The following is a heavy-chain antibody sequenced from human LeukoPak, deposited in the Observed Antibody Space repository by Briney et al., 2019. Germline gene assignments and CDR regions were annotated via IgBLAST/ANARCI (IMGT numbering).Heavy chain of an antibody. D-gene: IGHD2-2*01. J-gene: IGHJ4*02. Sequence: ASVKVSCKASGYTFTSYGISWVRQAPGQGLEWMGWISAYNGNTNYAQKLQGRVTKTTDTSTSTAYMELRSLRSDDTAVYYCARGSEYQLLSSFYFDYWGQGTLVTVSS. CDR3: ARGSEYQLLSSFYFDY. V-gene: IGHV1-18*04. CDR1: GYTFTSYG. CDR2: ISAYNGNT.